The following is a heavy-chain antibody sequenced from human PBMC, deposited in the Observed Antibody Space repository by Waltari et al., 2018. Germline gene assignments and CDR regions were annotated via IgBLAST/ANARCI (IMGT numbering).Heavy chain of an antibody. J-gene: IGHJ3*02. CDR1: GYTFTGYY. CDR3: AREAYCGGDCYSRAFDI. V-gene: IGHV1-2*02. D-gene: IGHD2-21*02. Sequence: QVQLVQSGAEVKKPGASVKVPCKTSGYTFTGYYLHWVRQVPGQGLEWMGWINPYTGGTNYAQKFQGRVTITRDTSASTAYMELSSLRSEDTAVYYCAREAYCGGDCYSRAFDIWGQGTMVTVSS. CDR2: INPYTGGT.